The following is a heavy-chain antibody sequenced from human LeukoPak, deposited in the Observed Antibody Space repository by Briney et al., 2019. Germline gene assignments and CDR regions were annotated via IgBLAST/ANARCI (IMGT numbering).Heavy chain of an antibody. CDR1: GGSISSGDYY. CDR2: IYYSGST. D-gene: IGHD6-13*01. J-gene: IGHJ4*02. Sequence: SETLSLTCTVSGGSISSGDYYWSWIRQPPGKGLGWIGYIYYSGSTYYNPSLKSRVTISVDTSKNQFSLKLSSVTAADTAVYYCARYSSWYYFDYWGQGTLVTVSS. V-gene: IGHV4-30-4*08. CDR3: ARYSSWYYFDY.